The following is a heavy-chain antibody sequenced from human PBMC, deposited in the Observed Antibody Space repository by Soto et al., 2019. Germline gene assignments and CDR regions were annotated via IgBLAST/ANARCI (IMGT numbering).Heavy chain of an antibody. Sequence: EVQLLESGGGLVQPGGSLRLSCAASGFTFSSYAMSWVRQAPGKGLEWVSAISGSGGSTYYADSVKGRFTISRDNSKNTLYLQMNSLRAEDTAVYYCAKSQPGYYDSSGYPWGNYWGQGTLVTVSS. CDR3: AKSQPGYYDSSGYPWGNY. CDR2: ISGSGGST. V-gene: IGHV3-23*01. CDR1: GFTFSSYA. J-gene: IGHJ4*02. D-gene: IGHD3-22*01.